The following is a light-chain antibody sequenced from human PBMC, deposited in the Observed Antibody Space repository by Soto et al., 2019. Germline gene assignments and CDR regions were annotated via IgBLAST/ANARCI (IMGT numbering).Light chain of an antibody. J-gene: IGKJ5*01. CDR1: QSLLHSDGKTY. CDR3: MQSVQYPIT. CDR2: EVS. Sequence: ETVFTQTPHFLAVTPGQPASVSCKSRQSLLHSDGKTYLYWYLQKPGQPPQSLIYEVSNRFSGVPDRVSGSGSGTDFTLTISRVEAEDVGIYYCMQSVQYPITFGQGTRLEIK. V-gene: IGKV2D-29*01.